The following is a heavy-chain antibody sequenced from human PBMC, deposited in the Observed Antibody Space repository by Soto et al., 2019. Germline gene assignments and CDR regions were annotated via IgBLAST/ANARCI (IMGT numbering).Heavy chain of an antibody. D-gene: IGHD5-12*01. V-gene: IGHV3-23*01. CDR3: AKGFSGYNLNWFDP. Sequence: EVQLLESGGGLVQPGGSLRLSCAASGFTFNNYAMSWVRQAPGKGLEWVSAISNRISRTYYADSVKGRFTISRDNFKNTLYLQMNSLRAEDTAIYYCAKGFSGYNLNWFDPWGQGSLVTVSS. CDR2: ISNRISRT. J-gene: IGHJ5*02. CDR1: GFTFNNYA.